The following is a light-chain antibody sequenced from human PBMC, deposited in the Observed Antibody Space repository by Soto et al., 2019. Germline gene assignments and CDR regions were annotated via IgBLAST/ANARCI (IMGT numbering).Light chain of an antibody. Sequence: QAVVTQPPSSSGTPGQRVTISCSGGSSNIGSSPVNWYQQLPGTAPKLLIHSNDRRPSGVPDRFSGSKSGNTASLTVSGLQAEDEADYYCSSYAGSNNLDVFGGGTKLTVL. CDR2: SND. V-gene: IGLV1-44*01. CDR3: SSYAGSNNLDV. CDR1: SSNIGSSP. J-gene: IGLJ2*01.